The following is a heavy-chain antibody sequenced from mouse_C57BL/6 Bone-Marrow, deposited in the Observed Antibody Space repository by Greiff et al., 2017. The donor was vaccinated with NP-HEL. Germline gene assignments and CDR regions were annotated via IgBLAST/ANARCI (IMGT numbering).Heavy chain of an antibody. V-gene: IGHV1-54*01. Sequence: VQLQQSGAELVRPGTSVKVSCKASGYAFTNYLIEWVKQRPGQGLEWIGVINPGSGGTNYNEKFKGKATLTADKSSSTAYMQLSSLTSEDSAVYFCAILSEGYDDYYAMDYWGQGTSVTVSS. CDR2: INPGSGGT. J-gene: IGHJ4*01. CDR3: AILSEGYDDYYAMDY. D-gene: IGHD2-2*01. CDR1: GYAFTNYL.